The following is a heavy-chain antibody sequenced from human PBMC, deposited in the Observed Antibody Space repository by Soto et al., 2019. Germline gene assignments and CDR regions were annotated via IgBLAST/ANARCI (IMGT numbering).Heavy chain of an antibody. CDR1: GGSISSYY. V-gene: IGHV4-59*01. Sequence: PSETLSLTCTASGGSISSYYWSWIRQPPGKGLEWIGYIYYSGSTNYNPSLKSRVTISVDTSQNQFSLKLSSVTAADTAVYYCARVSNYYGMDVWGQGTTVTVSS. CDR3: ARVSNYYGMDV. J-gene: IGHJ6*02. CDR2: IYYSGST.